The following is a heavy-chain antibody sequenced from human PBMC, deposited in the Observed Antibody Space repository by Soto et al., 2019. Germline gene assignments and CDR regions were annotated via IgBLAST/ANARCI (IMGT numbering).Heavy chain of an antibody. CDR1: GGSFSGYY. J-gene: IGHJ5*02. Sequence: SETLSLTCAVYGGSFSGYYWSWIRQPPGKGLEWIGEINHSGGTFYTPSLKSRVTMSVDTSNNQFSLKLSSVTAADTAVYYCARQASGYYYGWFDPWGQGTLVTVSS. CDR2: INHSGGT. V-gene: IGHV4-34*01. CDR3: ARQASGYYYGWFDP. D-gene: IGHD3-22*01.